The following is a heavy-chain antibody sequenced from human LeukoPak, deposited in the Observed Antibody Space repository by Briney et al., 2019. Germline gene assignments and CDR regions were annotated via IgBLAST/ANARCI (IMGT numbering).Heavy chain of an antibody. CDR2: IKQDETEK. J-gene: IGHJ4*02. CDR3: ARRTAMVPFDY. D-gene: IGHD5-18*01. CDR1: GFTFSNFW. V-gene: IGHV3-7*03. Sequence: PGGSLRLSCTASGFTFSNFWMGWVRQAPGKGLEWVANIKQDETEKFYLGSVKGRFTISRDNSKNTVYLQMTSLRAEDTALYYCARRTAMVPFDYWGQGTLVTVSS.